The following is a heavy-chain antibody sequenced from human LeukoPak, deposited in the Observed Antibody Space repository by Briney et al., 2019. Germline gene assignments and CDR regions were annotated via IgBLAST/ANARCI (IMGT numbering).Heavy chain of an antibody. D-gene: IGHD6-13*01. V-gene: IGHV3-20*04. CDR3: ARARVLSYSSSWSLFDY. CDR2: INWNGGST. CDR1: GFTFDDYG. J-gene: IGHJ4*02. Sequence: PGGSLRLSCEASGFTFDDYGMSWVRQAPGKGLEWVSGINWNGGSTGYADSVKGRFTISRDNAKNSLYLQMNSLRAEDTAVYYCARARVLSYSSSWSLFDYWGQGTLVTVSS.